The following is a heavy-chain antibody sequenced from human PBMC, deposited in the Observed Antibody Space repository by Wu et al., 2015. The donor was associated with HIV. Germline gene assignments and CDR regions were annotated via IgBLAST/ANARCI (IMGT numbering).Heavy chain of an antibody. CDR2: IMGDSGST. Sequence: QVRLVQSGVEVKKPGASVKVSCKTYGYTFSNSGVSWIRQAPGQGLEYMGWIMGDSGSTNYAQRFQGRVTMTIDTSTNTGYLELGSLQSDDTAVYYCGRVWGCGFTTCYWRVDVWGQGDHGHRLV. V-gene: IGHV1-18*01. D-gene: IGHD2-21*01. CDR3: GRVWGCGFTTCYWRVDV. CDR1: GYTFSNSG. J-gene: IGHJ6*02.